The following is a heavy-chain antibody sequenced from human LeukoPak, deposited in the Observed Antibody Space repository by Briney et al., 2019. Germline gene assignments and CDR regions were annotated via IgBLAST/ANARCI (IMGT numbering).Heavy chain of an antibody. D-gene: IGHD2-2*01. Sequence: ASVKVSCKASGYTFTSYGISWVRQAPGQGLEWMGWINPNSGGTNYAQKFQGRVTMTRDTSISTAYMELSRLRSDDTAVYYCARDPLGYCSSTSCYGGNGMDVWGQGTTVTVSS. CDR1: GYTFTSYG. J-gene: IGHJ6*02. V-gene: IGHV1-2*02. CDR2: INPNSGGT. CDR3: ARDPLGYCSSTSCYGGNGMDV.